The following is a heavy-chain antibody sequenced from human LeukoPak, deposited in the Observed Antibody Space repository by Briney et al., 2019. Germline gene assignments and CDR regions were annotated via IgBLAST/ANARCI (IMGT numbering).Heavy chain of an antibody. V-gene: IGHV1-3*01. CDR1: GYTFTSYA. CDR2: INAGNGNT. D-gene: IGHD6-13*01. Sequence: ASVKVSCKPSGYTFTSYAMHWVRQAPGQRLEWMGWINAGNGNTKYSQKFQGRVTITRDTSASTAYMELSSLRSEDTAVYYCARDSGGRQLVRRYFDYWGQGTLVTVSS. J-gene: IGHJ4*02. CDR3: ARDSGGRQLVRRYFDY.